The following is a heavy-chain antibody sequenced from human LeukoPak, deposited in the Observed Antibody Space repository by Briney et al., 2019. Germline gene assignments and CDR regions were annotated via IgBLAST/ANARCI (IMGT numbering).Heavy chain of an antibody. V-gene: IGHV1-69*05. D-gene: IGHD3-22*01. J-gene: IGHJ6*03. CDR2: IIPAFGTA. CDR3: SSEGNYDSSGYSRYNYYYMDV. Sequence: SVTVSCKGSGGTFSSYSISWVRQAPGQGLEWMGGIIPAFGTAHYAQKFQGRVTFTTDESTTTAYMELRSLRSEDTAVYYCSSEGNYDSSGYSRYNYYYMDVWGKGTAVTVSS. CDR1: GGTFSSYS.